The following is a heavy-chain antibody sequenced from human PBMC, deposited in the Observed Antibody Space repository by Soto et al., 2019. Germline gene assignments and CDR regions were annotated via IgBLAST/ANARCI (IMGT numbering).Heavy chain of an antibody. CDR2: TYYRSKWFY. V-gene: IGHV6-1*01. Sequence: PSPAQPLSWASSGERVSSNLVAWSWFRQSPSRGLEWLGRTYYRSKWFYDYAISVKSRMTINADTSKNQFSLQLNSVTPDDTAIYYCVRYSGWFNFDHWGQGILVTVSS. J-gene: IGHJ4*02. D-gene: IGHD6-19*01. CDR1: GERVSSNLVA. CDR3: VRYSGWFNFDH.